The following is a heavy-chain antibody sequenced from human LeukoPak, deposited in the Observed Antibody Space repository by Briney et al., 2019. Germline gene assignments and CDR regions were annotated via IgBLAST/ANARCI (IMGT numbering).Heavy chain of an antibody. Sequence: ASVKDSCRASGYTFTSYYMHWVRQAPGQGLEWMGIINPSGGSTSYAQKFQGRVTMTRGMSTSTVYMELSSLRSEDTAVYYCARDPQDGYKFYFDYWGQGTLVTVSS. CDR3: ARDPQDGYKFYFDY. J-gene: IGHJ4*02. CDR2: INPSGGST. V-gene: IGHV1-46*01. D-gene: IGHD5-24*01. CDR1: GYTFTSYY.